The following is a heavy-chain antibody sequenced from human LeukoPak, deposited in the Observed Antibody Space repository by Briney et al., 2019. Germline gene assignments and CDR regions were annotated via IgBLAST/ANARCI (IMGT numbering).Heavy chain of an antibody. V-gene: IGHV3-21*01. D-gene: IGHD2-15*01. Sequence: KPGGSLRLSCAASGFAFSSYSMNWVRQAPGKWLEWVSSISSSSSYIYYADSVKGRFTISRDNAKNSLYLQMNSLRAEDTAVYYCASFGSVVHWGQGTLVTVSS. CDR3: ASFGSVVH. CDR1: GFAFSSYS. CDR2: ISSSSSYI. J-gene: IGHJ4*02.